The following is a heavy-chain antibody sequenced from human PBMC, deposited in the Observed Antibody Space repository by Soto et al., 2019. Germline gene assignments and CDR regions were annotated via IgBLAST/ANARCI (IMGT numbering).Heavy chain of an antibody. CDR3: ARATRYFGSFDS. J-gene: IGHJ4*02. CDR1: GFSVSNHY. CDR2: IYSGGST. V-gene: IGHV3-53*01. D-gene: IGHD3-3*01. Sequence: EVHLVESGGGLIQPGGSLRLSCAASGFSVSNHYMTWVRQAPGKGLEWVSIIYSGGSTYYSESVKGRTIISRDTSKNIVFLQVNSLRAEDTAVYFCARATRYFGSFDSWGQGTLVSVSS.